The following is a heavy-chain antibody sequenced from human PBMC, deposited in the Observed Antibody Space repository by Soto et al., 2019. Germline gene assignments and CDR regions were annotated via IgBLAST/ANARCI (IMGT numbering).Heavy chain of an antibody. V-gene: IGHV1-69*13. Sequence: SVKVSCKASGGTFSSYAISWVRQAPGQGLKWMGGVIPIFGTANYAQKFQGRVTITADESTSTAYMELSSLRSEDTAVYYCARGRYCSSTSCYTSSYYYYYGMDVWGQGTTVTVSS. D-gene: IGHD2-2*02. J-gene: IGHJ6*02. CDR1: GGTFSSYA. CDR3: ARGRYCSSTSCYTSSYYYYYGMDV. CDR2: VIPIFGTA.